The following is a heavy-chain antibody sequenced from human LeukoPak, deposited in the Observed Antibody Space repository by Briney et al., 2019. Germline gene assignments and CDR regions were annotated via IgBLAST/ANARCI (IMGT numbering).Heavy chain of an antibody. V-gene: IGHV3-21*01. CDR1: GLTFSSYS. D-gene: IGHD5-18*01. CDR3: ARYPSPSRYGLYYFDY. J-gene: IGHJ4*02. CDR2: ISSSSSYI. Sequence: GGSLRLSCAASGLTFSSYSMNWVGQAPGKGLEWVSSISSSSSYIYYADSVKGRFTISRDNAKNSLYLQMNSLRAEDTAVYYCARYPSPSRYGLYYFDYWGQGTLVTVSS.